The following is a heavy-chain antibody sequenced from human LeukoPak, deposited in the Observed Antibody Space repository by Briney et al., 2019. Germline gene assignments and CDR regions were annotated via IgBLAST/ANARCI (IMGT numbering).Heavy chain of an antibody. CDR3: ARDPERFLEWLLSFDY. D-gene: IGHD3-3*01. J-gene: IGHJ4*02. Sequence: GGSLRLSCAASGFTFSSYAMHWVRLAPGKGLEWVAVISYDGSNKYYADSVKGRFTISRDNSKNTLYLQMNSLRAEDTAVYYCARDPERFLEWLLSFDYWGQGTLVTVSS. V-gene: IGHV3-30-3*01. CDR1: GFTFSSYA. CDR2: ISYDGSNK.